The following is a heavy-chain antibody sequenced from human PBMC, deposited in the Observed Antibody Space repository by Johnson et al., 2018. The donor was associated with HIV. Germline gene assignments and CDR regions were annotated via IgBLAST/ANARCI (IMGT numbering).Heavy chain of an antibody. V-gene: IGHV3-66*01. Sequence: VQLVESGGGLVQPGGSLRLSCAASGFTVSSNYMSWVRQGPGKGLEWVSVIYSGGSTYYADSVKGRFTISRDNAKNSLYLQMNSLRAEDTAVYYCARDRGLDAFDIWGQGTMVTVSS. D-gene: IGHD3-10*01. J-gene: IGHJ3*02. CDR1: GFTVSSNY. CDR2: IYSGGST. CDR3: ARDRGLDAFDI.